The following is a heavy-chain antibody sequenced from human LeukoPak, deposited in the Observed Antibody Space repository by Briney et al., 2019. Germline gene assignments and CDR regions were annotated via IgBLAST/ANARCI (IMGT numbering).Heavy chain of an antibody. CDR2: IRYDGSNK. V-gene: IGHV3-30*02. D-gene: IGHD3-10*01. CDR3: AKDYSKTSYYGSGTYYRPNWFDP. J-gene: IGHJ5*02. CDR1: GFTFSSYA. Sequence: GGSLRLSCAASGFTFSSYAMHWVRQAPGKGLEWVAFIRYDGSNKYYADSVKGRFTISRDNSKNTLYLQMNSLRAEDTAVYYCAKDYSKTSYYGSGTYYRPNWFDPWGQGTLVTVSS.